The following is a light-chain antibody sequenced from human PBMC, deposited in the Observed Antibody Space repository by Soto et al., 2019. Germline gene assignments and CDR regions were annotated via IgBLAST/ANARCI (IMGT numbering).Light chain of an antibody. V-gene: IGKV1-5*03. Sequence: DIQMTQSPSTLSASVGDRVTITCRASQSISNWLAWYQQKPGKAPKLLIYKASSLESWVPSRFSGSGSGTEFTLTISSLQPDDFATYYCQQYDGYSPWAFGQGTKVEIK. CDR1: QSISNW. J-gene: IGKJ1*01. CDR2: KAS. CDR3: QQYDGYSPWA.